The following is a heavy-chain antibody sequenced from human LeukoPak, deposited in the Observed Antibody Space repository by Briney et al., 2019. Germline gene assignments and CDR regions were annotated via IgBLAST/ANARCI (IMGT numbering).Heavy chain of an antibody. CDR2: IYTSGST. Sequence: KASETLSLTCTVSGGSISSYYWSWIRQPAGKGLEWIGRIYTSGSTNYNPSLKSRVTISVDTSKNQLSLKVSSVTAADTAVYYCARTFYYYYMDVWGKGTTVSVSS. CDR1: GGSISSYY. V-gene: IGHV4-4*07. CDR3: ARTFYYYYMDV. J-gene: IGHJ6*03.